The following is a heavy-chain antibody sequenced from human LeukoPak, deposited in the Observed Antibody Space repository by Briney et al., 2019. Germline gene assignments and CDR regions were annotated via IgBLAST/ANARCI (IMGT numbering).Heavy chain of an antibody. Sequence: GGSLRLSCAASGFTFSNYWMHWVRQTPGKGLVWVSRINSDASVTTYADSVKGRFTISRDNAKNTLYLQMNSLRAEDTAVYYCARGDYDYYYYMDVWGKGTTVTVSS. CDR1: GFTFSNYW. CDR3: ARGDYDYYYYMDV. D-gene: IGHD4/OR15-4a*01. J-gene: IGHJ6*03. V-gene: IGHV3-74*01. CDR2: INSDASVT.